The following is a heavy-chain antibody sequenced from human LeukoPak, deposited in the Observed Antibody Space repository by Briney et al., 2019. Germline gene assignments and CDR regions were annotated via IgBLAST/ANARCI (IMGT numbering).Heavy chain of an antibody. J-gene: IGHJ4*02. CDR3: ARGGSGNFYY. Sequence: GGSLRLSCAASGFTFTDYWMHWVRQAPGKGLVWVSRINSDGTGTTYADSVKGRFIISRDNAKNTLYLQMNSPRAEDTAVYYCARGGSGNFYYWGQGTLVTVSS. D-gene: IGHD1-26*01. CDR1: GFTFTDYW. CDR2: INSDGTGT. V-gene: IGHV3-74*01.